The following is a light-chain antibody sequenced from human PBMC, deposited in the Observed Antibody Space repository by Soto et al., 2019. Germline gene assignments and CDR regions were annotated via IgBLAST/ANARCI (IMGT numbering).Light chain of an antibody. CDR3: QRHNSSLLT. Sequence: DIQMTQSPSSLSSSLGERATITCRASQAVRKYVAWYQQKPGEVPRLLIYAASTGDSGIPARFSGGGFGTEFTLTIYSLQPEDVAAYYCQRHNSSLLTFGAGTKVDLK. J-gene: IGKJ3*01. CDR1: QAVRKY. V-gene: IGKV1-27*01. CDR2: AAS.